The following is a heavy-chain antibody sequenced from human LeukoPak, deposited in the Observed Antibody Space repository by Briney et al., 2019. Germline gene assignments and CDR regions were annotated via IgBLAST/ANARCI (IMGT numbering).Heavy chain of an antibody. D-gene: IGHD1-26*01. J-gene: IGHJ4*02. Sequence: GASVKVSCKASGGTFSSYAISWVRQAPGQGLEWMGGFDPEDGETIYAQKFQGRVTMTEDTSTDTAYMELSSLRSEDTAVYYCATARSGSDFDYWGQGTLVTVSS. CDR3: ATARSGSDFDY. CDR2: FDPEDGET. V-gene: IGHV1-24*01. CDR1: GGTFSSYA.